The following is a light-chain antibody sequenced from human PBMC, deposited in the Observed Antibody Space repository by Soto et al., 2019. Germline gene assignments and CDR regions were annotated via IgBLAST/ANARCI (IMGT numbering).Light chain of an antibody. J-gene: IGLJ2*01. Sequence: QAVVTQPPSVSGAPGQRVTISCTGSSSNIGAGHDVHWYQQLPGTAPKLLIYGNSNRPSGVPDRFSGSKSGTSASLAITGLQAEDEADYYCQSYDSSLSGSVVFGGGTQLTVL. CDR1: SSNIGAGHD. CDR2: GNS. V-gene: IGLV1-40*01. CDR3: QSYDSSLSGSVV.